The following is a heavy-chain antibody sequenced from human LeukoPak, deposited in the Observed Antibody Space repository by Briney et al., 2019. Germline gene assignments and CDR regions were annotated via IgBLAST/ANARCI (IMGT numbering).Heavy chain of an antibody. D-gene: IGHD1-14*01. CDR2: IWYDGSQR. Sequence: PGMSLRLSCAASGFTFRSFGMHWVRQAPGKGLEWVAVIWYDGSQRYYADSVTGRFTISRDNSRNTLYLQMNGLRAEATAVYYCARDLNPRRVYYYYGMDVWGQGTTVTVSS. J-gene: IGHJ6*02. V-gene: IGHV3-33*01. CDR1: GFTFRSFG. CDR3: ARDLNPRRVYYYYGMDV.